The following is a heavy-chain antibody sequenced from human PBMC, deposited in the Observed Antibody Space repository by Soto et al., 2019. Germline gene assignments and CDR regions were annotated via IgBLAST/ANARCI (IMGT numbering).Heavy chain of an antibody. Sequence: PGGSLRLSCAASGFTFSSYAMSWVRQAPGKGLEWVSAISGSGGSTYYADSVKGRFTISRDNSKNTLYLQMNSLRAEDTAVYYCAKDWKSYSGSYSDYWGQGTLVTVSS. D-gene: IGHD1-26*01. V-gene: IGHV3-23*01. CDR1: GFTFSSYA. CDR2: ISGSGGST. J-gene: IGHJ4*02. CDR3: AKDWKSYSGSYSDY.